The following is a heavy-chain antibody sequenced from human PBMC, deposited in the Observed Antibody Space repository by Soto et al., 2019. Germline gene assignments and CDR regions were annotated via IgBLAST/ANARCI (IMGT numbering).Heavy chain of an antibody. V-gene: IGHV1-46*03. Sequence: SVKVSCNASRYIFTSYYIHWVRQAPGQGLEWMGWINPFDGSRMFAQSFQGRVTMTRDTSTSTVYMEVSSLRSEDTAVYYCSRVDPGETSPFDHWGQGTLVTVSS. CDR1: RYIFTSYY. J-gene: IGHJ4*02. CDR3: SRVDPGETSPFDH. CDR2: INPFDGSR. D-gene: IGHD3-10*01.